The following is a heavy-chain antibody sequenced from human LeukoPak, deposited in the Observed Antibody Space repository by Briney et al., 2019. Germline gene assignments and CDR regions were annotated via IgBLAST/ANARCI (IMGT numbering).Heavy chain of an antibody. CDR3: ARNQQLGGHSYYYYGMDV. J-gene: IGHJ6*02. Sequence: GGSLRLSCVGSGFTSIAYALTWARQAPGKGLEWVSGISGGGVTTYYADSVKGRFTISRDNSKNALYLQMNSLRADDTAIYYCARNQQLGGHSYYYYGMDVWGQGTTVTVSS. V-gene: IGHV3-23*01. CDR2: ISGGGVTT. CDR1: GFTSIAYA. D-gene: IGHD3-16*01.